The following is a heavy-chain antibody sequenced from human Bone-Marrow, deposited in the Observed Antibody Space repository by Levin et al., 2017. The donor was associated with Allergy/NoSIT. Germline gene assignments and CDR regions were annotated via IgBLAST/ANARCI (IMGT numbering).Heavy chain of an antibody. CDR3: AKYRRVNGNYDSHFGN. V-gene: IGHV3-23*01. D-gene: IGHD3-22*01. CDR2: ISGGGIT. J-gene: IGHJ4*02. CDR1: GFTFTSYG. Sequence: GGSLRLSCAASGFTFTSYGMTWVRQAPGKGLEWVSTISGGGITFYGDPVKGRFTISRDNSMDTLFLQMNSLRAEDTAVYFCAKYRRVNGNYDSHFGNWGQGTLVTVS.